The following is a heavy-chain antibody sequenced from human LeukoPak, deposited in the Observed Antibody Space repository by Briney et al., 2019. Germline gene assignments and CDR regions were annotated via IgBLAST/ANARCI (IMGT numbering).Heavy chain of an antibody. V-gene: IGHV1-69*13. CDR2: IIPIFGTA. CDR1: GGTFSSYA. Sequence: SVKVSCRASGGTFSSYAISWVRQAPGQGLEWMGGIIPIFGTANYAQKFQGRVTITADESTSTAYMELSRLRSEDTAVYYCAREGGGTDYYYYMDVWGKGTTVTISS. J-gene: IGHJ6*03. CDR3: AREGGGTDYYYYMDV. D-gene: IGHD2-15*01.